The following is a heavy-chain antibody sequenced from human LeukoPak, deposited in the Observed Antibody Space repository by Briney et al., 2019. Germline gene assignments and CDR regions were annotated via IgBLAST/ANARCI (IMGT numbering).Heavy chain of an antibody. V-gene: IGHV3-23*01. J-gene: IGHJ4*02. Sequence: PGGSLRLSCAASGFTVSSNYMSWVRQAPGKGLEWVSIISSSGGSTYYADSVKGRFTISRDNSKNTLYLQMNSLRAEDTAVYYCAKGGGSVDWGQGTLVTVSS. CDR1: GFTVSSNY. CDR3: AKGGGSVD. CDR2: ISSSGGST. D-gene: IGHD1-26*01.